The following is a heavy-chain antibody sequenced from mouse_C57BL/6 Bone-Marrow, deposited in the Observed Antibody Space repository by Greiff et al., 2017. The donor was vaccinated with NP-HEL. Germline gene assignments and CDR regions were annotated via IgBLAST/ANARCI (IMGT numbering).Heavy chain of an antibody. CDR2: IDPENGDT. CDR1: GFNIKDDY. Sequence: EVQLQESGAELVRPGASVKLSCTASGFNIKDDYMHWVKQRPEQGLEWIGWIDPENGDTEYASKFQGKATITADTSSNTAYLQLSSLTSEDTAVYYCAYYYPSAYWGQGTLVTVSA. CDR3: AYYYPSAY. D-gene: IGHD1-1*01. J-gene: IGHJ3*01. V-gene: IGHV14-4*01.